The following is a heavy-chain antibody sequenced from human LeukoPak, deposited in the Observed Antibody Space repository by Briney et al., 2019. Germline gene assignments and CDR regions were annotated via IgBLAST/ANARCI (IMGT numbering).Heavy chain of an antibody. V-gene: IGHV4-59*01. Sequence: SETLSLTCTVSGVSISTYYWSWIRQPPGKGLEWIGYSHYSGSTDYNPSLKSRVTISVDTSKNQFSLKLSSVTTADTAVYYCARDQASLHPLGGGKGGFDYWGQGTLVTVSS. D-gene: IGHD3-10*01. CDR2: SHYSGST. CDR3: ARDQASLHPLGGGKGGFDY. J-gene: IGHJ4*02. CDR1: GVSISTYY.